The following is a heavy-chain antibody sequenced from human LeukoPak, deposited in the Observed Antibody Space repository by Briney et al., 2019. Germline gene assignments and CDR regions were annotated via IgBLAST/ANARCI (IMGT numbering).Heavy chain of an antibody. CDR1: GYTFTSYG. D-gene: IGHD3-10*01. Sequence: GASVKVSCKASGYTFTSYGISWVRQAPGQGLEWKGWISAYNGNTNYAQKLQGRVTMTTDTSTSTAYMELRSLRSDDTAVYYCAREAYYYGSGSYYNVSGMDVWGQGTTVTVSS. CDR2: ISAYNGNT. J-gene: IGHJ6*02. V-gene: IGHV1-18*01. CDR3: AREAYYYGSGSYYNVSGMDV.